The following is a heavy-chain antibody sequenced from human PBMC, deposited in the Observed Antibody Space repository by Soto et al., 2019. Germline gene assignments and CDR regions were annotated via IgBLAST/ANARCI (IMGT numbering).Heavy chain of an antibody. Sequence: SETLSLTCTVSGGSISSGYYWGWIQQPPGKGLEWIGSIYHSGSTYYNPSLKSRVTISVDTSKNQFSLKLSSVTAADTAVYYCARYDQHFDYWGQGTLVTVSS. CDR3: ARYDQHFDY. V-gene: IGHV4-38-2*02. CDR2: IYHSGST. J-gene: IGHJ4*02. D-gene: IGHD3-22*01. CDR1: GGSISSGYY.